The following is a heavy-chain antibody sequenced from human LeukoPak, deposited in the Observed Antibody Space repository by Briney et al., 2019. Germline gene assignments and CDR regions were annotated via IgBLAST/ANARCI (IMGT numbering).Heavy chain of an antibody. CDR1: GYRFNAYW. CDR3: ARLASRRDPDKTSGEAYFDI. CDR2: IYPDDSDT. Sequence: GESLEISCKGSGYRFNAYWIAWVRQMPGKGLEWMGIIYPDDSDTRYSPSFQGQVTISADKSVRTAYLQWSSLKASDTAMYYCARLASRRDPDKTSGEAYFDIWGQGTPVTVSS. V-gene: IGHV5-51*01. D-gene: IGHD2-15*01. J-gene: IGHJ4*02.